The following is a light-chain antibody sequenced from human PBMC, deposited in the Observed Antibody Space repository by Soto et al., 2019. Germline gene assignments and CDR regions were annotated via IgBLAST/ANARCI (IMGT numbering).Light chain of an antibody. CDR3: SSYTSTSTHVV. CDR2: DDH. CDR1: SSNIGKNS. V-gene: IGLV1-51*01. J-gene: IGLJ2*01. Sequence: QSVLTQPPSVSAAPGQRVSISCSGGSSNIGKNSVSWYQQLPATAPKLLIYDDHQRPSGIPDRFSASKSGTSATLDITGLQPADEADYYCSSYTSTSTHVVFGGGTKLTVL.